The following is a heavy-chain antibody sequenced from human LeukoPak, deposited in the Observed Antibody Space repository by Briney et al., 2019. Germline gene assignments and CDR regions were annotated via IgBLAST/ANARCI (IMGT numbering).Heavy chain of an antibody. CDR1: GFTFSSYA. CDR3: AKGKSILYDP. Sequence: PGGSLRLSCAASGFTFSSYAMSWVRQAPGKGLEWVSAISGSGGNTYYADSVKGRFTTSRDNSKNILYLQMNSLRAEDTAVYHCAKGKSILYDPWGQGTLVTVTS. J-gene: IGHJ5*02. CDR2: ISGSGGNT. V-gene: IGHV3-23*01.